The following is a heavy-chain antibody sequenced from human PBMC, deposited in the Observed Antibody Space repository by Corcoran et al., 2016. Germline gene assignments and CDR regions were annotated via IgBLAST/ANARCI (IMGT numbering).Heavy chain of an antibody. J-gene: IGHJ6*02. Sequence: QVHLVQSGAEVKKPGASVKVSCKASGYTFTGYYMHWVRQAPGQGLEWMGGIIPIFGTANYAQKFQGRVTITADESTSTAYMELSSLRSEDTAVYYCARDRESSGYYYGMDVWGQGTTVTVSS. V-gene: IGHV1-69*01. CDR3: ARDRESSGYYYGMDV. CDR2: IIPIFGTA. D-gene: IGHD3-10*01. CDR1: GYTFTGYY.